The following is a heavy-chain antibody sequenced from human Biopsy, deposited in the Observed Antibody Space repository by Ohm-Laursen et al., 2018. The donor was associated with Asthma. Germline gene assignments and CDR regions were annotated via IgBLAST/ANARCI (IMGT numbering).Heavy chain of an antibody. CDR3: AGSPYYYGLLGPTRGFGVYAV. CDR1: GGSFSNYY. CDR2: INHRGST. Sequence: SETLSLTCAVYGGSFSNYYRTWIRQPPGKGLEWIGEINHRGSTNYNPSLKSRVTLSVDTSKNQFSVKLRSVTAADTAVYYCAGSPYYYGLLGPTRGFGVYAVWGHGTLVTVSS. D-gene: IGHD3-10*01. J-gene: IGHJ3*01. V-gene: IGHV4-34*01.